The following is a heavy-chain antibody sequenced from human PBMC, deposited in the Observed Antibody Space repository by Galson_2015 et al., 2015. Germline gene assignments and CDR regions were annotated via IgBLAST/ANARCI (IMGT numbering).Heavy chain of an antibody. V-gene: IGHV3-33*01. Sequence: SLRLSCAASGFTFSSYGMHWVRQAPGKGLEWVAVIWYDGSNKYYADSVKGRFTISRDNSKNTLYLQMNSLRAEDTAVYYCARDAAKVPHYLRQVILLTVAS. D-gene: IGHD6-13*01. J-gene: IGHJ4*02. CDR3: ARDAAKVPHY. CDR1: GFTFSSYG. CDR2: IWYDGSNK.